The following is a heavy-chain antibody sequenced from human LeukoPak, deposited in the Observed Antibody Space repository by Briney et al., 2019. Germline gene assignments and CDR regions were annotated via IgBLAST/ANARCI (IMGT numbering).Heavy chain of an antibody. D-gene: IGHD6-13*01. J-gene: IGHJ4*02. CDR1: GFTFSNAW. CDR2: IKSKTDGGTT. CDR3: TTDQVVSSWPYYFDY. V-gene: IGHV3-15*01. Sequence: GGSLRLSCAASGFTFSNAWMSWVRQAPGKGLEWVGRIKSKTDGGTTDYAAPVKGRFTISRDDSKNTLYLQMNSLKTEDTAVYYCTTDQVVSSWPYYFDYWDQGTLVTVSS.